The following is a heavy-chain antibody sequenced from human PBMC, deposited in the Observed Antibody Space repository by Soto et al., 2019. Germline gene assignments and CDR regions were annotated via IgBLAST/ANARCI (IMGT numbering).Heavy chain of an antibody. D-gene: IGHD3-3*01. CDR2: IIPIFGTA. CDR1: GGTFSSYA. Sequence: QVQLVQSGAEVKKPGSSVKVSCKASGGTFSSYAISWVRQAPGQGLEWMGGIIPIFGTANYAQKFQGRVTITADETPITTYIALRRPRSEDTAVYFCARVRVRFLEWLGSEGWGQGTLVTVSS. V-gene: IGHV1-69*12. J-gene: IGHJ1*01. CDR3: ARVRVRFLEWLGSEG.